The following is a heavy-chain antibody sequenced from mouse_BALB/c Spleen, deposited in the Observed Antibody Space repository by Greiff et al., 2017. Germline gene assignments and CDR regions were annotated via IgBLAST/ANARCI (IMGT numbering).Heavy chain of an antibody. CDR3: ARPAERYGYAMDY. V-gene: IGHV1-20*02. CDR1: GYSFTGYF. J-gene: IGHJ4*01. Sequence: EVQLQQSGPELVKPGASVKISCKASGYSFTGYFMNWVMQSHGKSLEWIGRINPYNGDTFYNQKFKGKATLTVDKSSSTAHMELRSLASEDSAVYYCARPAERYGYAMDYWGQGTSVTVSS. D-gene: IGHD2-14*01. CDR2: INPYNGDT.